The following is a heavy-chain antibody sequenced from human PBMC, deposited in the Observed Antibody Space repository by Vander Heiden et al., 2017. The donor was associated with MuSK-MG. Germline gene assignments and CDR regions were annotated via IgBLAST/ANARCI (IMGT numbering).Heavy chain of an antibody. Sequence: EVHLVESGGGLVQPGGSLRLSCAASGFTFKTSPMSWVREPPGKGLEWVSSIGGDATGTYYAVAVKGRFTISRDNSKNTLDLQMNSLRGEDTALYYCARRDSSGWFDLDFWGHGSLVTVSS. CDR1: GFTFKTSP. V-gene: IGHV3-23*04. CDR2: IGGDATGT. D-gene: IGHD6-19*01. J-gene: IGHJ4*01. CDR3: ARRDSSGWFDLDF.